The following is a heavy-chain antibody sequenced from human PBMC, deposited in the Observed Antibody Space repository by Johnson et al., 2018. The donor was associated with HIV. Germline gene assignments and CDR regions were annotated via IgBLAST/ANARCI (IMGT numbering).Heavy chain of an antibody. CDR3: ARGAPWSGSDAFDI. CDR2: INWNGGST. CDR1: GFTFSNAW. Sequence: MLLVESGGDLVQPGGSLRLSCAASGFTFSNAWMSWVRQAPGKGLEWVSGINWNGGSTGYADSVKGRFTISRDNAKNSLYLQMNSLRAEDTALYYCARGAPWSGSDAFDIWGQGTMVTVSS. D-gene: IGHD3-3*01. J-gene: IGHJ3*02. V-gene: IGHV3-20*04.